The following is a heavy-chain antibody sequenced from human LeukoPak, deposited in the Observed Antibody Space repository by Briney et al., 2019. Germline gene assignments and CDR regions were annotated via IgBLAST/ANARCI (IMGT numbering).Heavy chain of an antibody. CDR3: ARRGYSYADAFDI. CDR1: GGPISSYY. D-gene: IGHD5-18*01. J-gene: IGHJ3*02. V-gene: IGHV4-59*01. CDR2: IYYSGST. Sequence: PSETLSLTCTVSGGPISSYYWSWIRQPPGKGLEWIGYIYYSGSTNYNPSLKSRVTISVDTSKNQFSLKLTSVTAADTAVYYCARRGYSYADAFDIWGRGTMVTVSS.